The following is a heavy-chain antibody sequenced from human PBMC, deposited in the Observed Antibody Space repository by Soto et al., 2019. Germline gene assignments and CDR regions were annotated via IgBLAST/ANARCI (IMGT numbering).Heavy chain of an antibody. V-gene: IGHV5-51*01. D-gene: IGHD4-4*01. CDR3: ATTCDYNGYFGP. J-gene: IGHJ5*02. CDR1: GYSLTTYW. CDR2: IYLSDSDT. Sequence: GESLKISCKTSGYSLTTYWFAWVRQMPGKGLEWMGIIYLSDSDTIYSPSAQGHFTISADKSIKTAYLQWSSLKASDTAIYYCATTCDYNGYFGPWGQGTQVTVSS.